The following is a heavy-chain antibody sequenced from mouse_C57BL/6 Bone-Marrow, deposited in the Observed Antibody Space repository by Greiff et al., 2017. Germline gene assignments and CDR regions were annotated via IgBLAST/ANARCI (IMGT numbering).Heavy chain of an antibody. Sequence: QVQLKESGAELMKPGASVKLSCKASGYTFPSYWMHWVKQRPGQGLEWIGVIDPSDSYTNYNQKFKGKATLTVDTSSSTAYMQLSSLTSEDSAVYYCARGGIITPWFAYWGQGTLVTVSA. CDR2: IDPSDSYT. CDR1: GYTFPSYW. J-gene: IGHJ3*01. V-gene: IGHV1-59*01. CDR3: ARGGIITPWFAY. D-gene: IGHD1-1*01.